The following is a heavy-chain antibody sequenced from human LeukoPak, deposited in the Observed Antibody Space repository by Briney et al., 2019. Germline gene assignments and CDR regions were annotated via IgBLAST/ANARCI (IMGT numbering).Heavy chain of an antibody. V-gene: IGHV1-2*06. D-gene: IGHD3-22*01. CDR1: GYTFTGHY. CDR2: VNVNNGDT. Sequence: ASVKVSCKASGYTFTGHYINWVRQAPGQGLEWMGRVNVNNGDTKYAQKFQGRVTMTRDTANSTAYMELASLRSDDTAVFYCAREVGYSTSYYGRFDPWGQGTLVIVSS. J-gene: IGHJ5*02. CDR3: AREVGYSTSYYGRFDP.